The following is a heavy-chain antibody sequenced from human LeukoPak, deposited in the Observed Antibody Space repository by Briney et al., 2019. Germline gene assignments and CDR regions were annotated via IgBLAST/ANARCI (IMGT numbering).Heavy chain of an antibody. J-gene: IGHJ6*03. CDR3: ARGAVDTAYYYYYYMDV. CDR2: IHYTGGT. D-gene: IGHD5-18*01. V-gene: IGHV4-59*11. Sequence: SETLSLTCTVSGGSIRSHYWSWIRQPPGKGLEWIGYIHYTGGTNSNPSLKSRVTISVDTSKNQVSLKLGSVTVADTAVYYCARGAVDTAYYYYYYMDVWGKGTTVTVSS. CDR1: GGSIRSHY.